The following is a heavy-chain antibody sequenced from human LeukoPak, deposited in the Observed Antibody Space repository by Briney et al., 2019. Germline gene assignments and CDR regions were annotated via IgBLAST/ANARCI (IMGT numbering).Heavy chain of an antibody. CDR2: FDVEDGET. CDR1: GYTLTELS. Sequence: ASVKVSCKVSGYTLTELSMHWVRQAPGNGLEGRGGFDVEDGETIYAQKFQGRVTMTEDTSTDTAYMELSSLRSEDTAVYYCATGLPAAKDADAFDIWGQGTMVTVSS. D-gene: IGHD2-2*01. CDR3: ATGLPAAKDADAFDI. V-gene: IGHV1-24*01. J-gene: IGHJ3*02.